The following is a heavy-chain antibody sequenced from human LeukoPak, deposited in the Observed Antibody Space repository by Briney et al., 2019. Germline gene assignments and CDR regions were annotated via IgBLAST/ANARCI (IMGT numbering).Heavy chain of an antibody. J-gene: IGHJ6*02. V-gene: IGHV1-2*02. D-gene: IGHD3-3*02. CDR1: GYTFTGYY. Sequence: ASVKVSCKASGYTFTGYYMHWVRQAPGQGHEWMGWINPNSGGTNYAQKFQGRVTMTRDTSISTAYMELSRLRSDDTAVYYCARDPFSYYYYGMDVWGQGTTVTVSS. CDR2: INPNSGGT. CDR3: ARDPFSYYYYGMDV.